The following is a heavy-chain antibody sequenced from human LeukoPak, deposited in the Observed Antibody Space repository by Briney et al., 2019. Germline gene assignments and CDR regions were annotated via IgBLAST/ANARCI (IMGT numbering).Heavy chain of an antibody. J-gene: IGHJ4*02. V-gene: IGHV3-53*01. Sequence: PGGSLRLSCAASGFTVSSNYMSWVRQAPGKGLEWVSVIYSGGSTYYADSVKGRFTISRDNSKNTLYLQMNSLRAEDTAVYYCARDRNYGYYYFDYWGQGTLVTVSS. CDR1: GFTVSSNY. CDR2: IYSGGST. CDR3: ARDRNYGYYYFDY. D-gene: IGHD3-10*01.